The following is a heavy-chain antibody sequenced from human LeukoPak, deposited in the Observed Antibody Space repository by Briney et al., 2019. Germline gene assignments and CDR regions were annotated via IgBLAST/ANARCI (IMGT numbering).Heavy chain of an antibody. CDR1: GFTFSSYG. Sequence: PGRSLRLSCAASGFTFSSYGMHWVRQAPGKGLEWVAVMSYDGSNKYYADSVKGRFTISRDNSKNTLYLQMNSLRAEDTAVYYCAKVYSGSYSHFDYWGQGTLVTVSS. D-gene: IGHD1-26*01. CDR3: AKVYSGSYSHFDY. CDR2: MSYDGSNK. V-gene: IGHV3-30*18. J-gene: IGHJ4*02.